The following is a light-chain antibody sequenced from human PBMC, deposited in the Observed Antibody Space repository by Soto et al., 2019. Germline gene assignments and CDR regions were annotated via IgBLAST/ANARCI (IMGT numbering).Light chain of an antibody. CDR3: QQYNNWWT. CDR2: GAS. V-gene: IGKV3-15*01. CDR1: QSVNSN. J-gene: IGKJ1*01. Sequence: EIVMTQSPATLSVSPGERATLSCRASQSVNSNLAWYQQKPGQAPRLLISGASTRATGIPARFSGSGSETELALTISSLQSEDFAVYYCQQYNNWWTFGQGPKVE.